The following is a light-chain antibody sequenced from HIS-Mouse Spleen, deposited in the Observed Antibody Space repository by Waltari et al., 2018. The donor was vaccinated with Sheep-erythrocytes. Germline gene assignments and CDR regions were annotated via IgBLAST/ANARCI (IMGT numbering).Light chain of an antibody. CDR1: QGISSY. CDR2: AAS. J-gene: IGKJ1*01. V-gene: IGKV1-8*01. CDR3: QQYYSYPRT. Sequence: AIRMTQSPSSFSASTGDRVTITFRASQGISSYLAWYQQKPGKAPKLLTYAASTLQSGVPSRFSGSGSGTDFTLTISCLQSEDFATYYCQQYYSYPRTFGQGTKVEIK.